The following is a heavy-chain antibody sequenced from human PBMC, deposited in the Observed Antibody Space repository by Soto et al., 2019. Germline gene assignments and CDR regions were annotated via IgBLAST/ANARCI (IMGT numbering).Heavy chain of an antibody. V-gene: IGHV1-2*04. D-gene: IGHD5-12*01. CDR3: ARESGGATATLYYYYFYMDV. CDR2: INPNGGVT. CDR1: GDSFNDYY. J-gene: IGHJ6*03. Sequence: QVQLVQSGAEVRKPGASVTVSCRSSGDSFNDYYIHWVRQAPGQGFEWMGWINPNGGVTKYAQKFHTWVSRTRDSSVRTVYMQLSRLRSDDTAVYYCARESGGATATLYYYYFYMDVWGTGTTVTFSS.